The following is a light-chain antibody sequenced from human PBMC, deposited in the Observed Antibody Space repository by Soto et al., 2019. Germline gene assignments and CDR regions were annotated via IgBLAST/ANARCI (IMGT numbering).Light chain of an antibody. V-gene: IGLV1-44*01. CDR2: NNN. CDR3: AAWDDSLNGVL. CDR1: SSNIGTNT. Sequence: QSVLTQPPSASGTPGQRVTISCSGSSSNIGTNTVNWYQELPGTAPKLLIYNNNQRPSGVPYRFSGSKSGTSASLAISGLQSEDEADYYCAAWDDSLNGVLFGGGTKVTVL. J-gene: IGLJ2*01.